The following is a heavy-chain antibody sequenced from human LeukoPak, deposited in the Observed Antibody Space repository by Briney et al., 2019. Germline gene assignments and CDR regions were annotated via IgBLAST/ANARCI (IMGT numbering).Heavy chain of an antibody. CDR3: ARAGMIVGARFDY. D-gene: IGHD1-26*01. Sequence: ASVKVSCKASGYTFTGYYMHWVRQAPGQGLGGLGWINPNSGGTNYAQKFQGRVTMTRDTSISTAYMELSRLRSDDTAVYYCARAGMIVGARFDYWGQGTLVTVSS. CDR1: GYTFTGYY. V-gene: IGHV1-2*02. J-gene: IGHJ4*02. CDR2: INPNSGGT.